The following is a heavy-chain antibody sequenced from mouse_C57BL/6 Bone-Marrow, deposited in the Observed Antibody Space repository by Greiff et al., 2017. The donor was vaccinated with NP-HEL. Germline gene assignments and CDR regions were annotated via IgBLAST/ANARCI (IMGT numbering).Heavy chain of an antibody. Sequence: VKLMESGAELARPGASVKLSCKASGYTFTSYGISWVKQRTGQGLEWIGEIYPRSGNTYYNEKFKGKATLTADKSSSTAYMELRSLTSEDSAVYFCARGGYYGSSLMDYWGQGTSVTVSS. J-gene: IGHJ4*01. V-gene: IGHV1-81*01. CDR2: IYPRSGNT. CDR1: GYTFTSYG. D-gene: IGHD1-1*01. CDR3: ARGGYYGSSLMDY.